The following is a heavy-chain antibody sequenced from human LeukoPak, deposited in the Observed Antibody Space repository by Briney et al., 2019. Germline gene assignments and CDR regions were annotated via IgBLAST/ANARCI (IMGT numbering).Heavy chain of an antibody. CDR3: MAYNWDEAPGFDL. D-gene: IGHD1-1*01. CDR2: IYPADAET. V-gene: IGHV5-51*01. CDR1: GYSFVYYR. Sequence: GESLNFSCPASGYSFVYYRSAGVRQLPGKGQEWMGMIYPADAETRYRPSFQGHVTISADDCSSVAYLQWNSLKASDTARYYCMAYNWDEAPGFDLWGQGTMVTVSS. J-gene: IGHJ3*01.